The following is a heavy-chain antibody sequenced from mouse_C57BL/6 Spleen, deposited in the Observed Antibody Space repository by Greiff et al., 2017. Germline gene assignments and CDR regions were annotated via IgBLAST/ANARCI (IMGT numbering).Heavy chain of an antibody. J-gene: IGHJ4*01. CDR2: IWSGGST. V-gene: IGHV2-2*01. Sequence: QVQLQQSGPGLVQPSQSLSITCTVSGFSLTSYGVHWVRQSPGKGLEWLGVIWSGGSTDYNAAFISRLSSSKDNSKSQVFFKMNSLQADDTAIYYCARIWGTTVVEEYYAMDYWGQGTSVTVSS. CDR1: GFSLTSYG. D-gene: IGHD1-1*01. CDR3: ARIWGTTVVEEYYAMDY.